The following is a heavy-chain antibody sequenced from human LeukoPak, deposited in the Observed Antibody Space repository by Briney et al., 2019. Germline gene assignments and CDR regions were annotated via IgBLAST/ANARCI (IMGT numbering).Heavy chain of an antibody. J-gene: IGHJ6*02. Sequence: GRSLRLSCAASGFTFSSYGMHWVRQAPGKGLEWVAFIRYDGSNKYYADSVKGRFTISRDNSKNTLYLQMNSLRAEDTAVYYSAKDLEETDIVATTLDYHYYGMDVWGQGTKVNGSS. CDR3: AKDLEETDIVATTLDYHYYGMDV. CDR2: IRYDGSNK. V-gene: IGHV3-30*02. CDR1: GFTFSSYG. D-gene: IGHD5-12*01.